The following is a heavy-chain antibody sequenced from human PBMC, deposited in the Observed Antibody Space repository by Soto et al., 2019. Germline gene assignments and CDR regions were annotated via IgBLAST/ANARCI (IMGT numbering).Heavy chain of an antibody. V-gene: IGHV4-59*01. Sequence: PSETLSLTCTVSGGSISSYYWSWIRQPPGKGLEWIGYIYYNGSTNYNPSLKSRVTISVDTSKNQFSLKLSSVTAADTAVYYCARVLYSYGPYYYYYGMDVWGQGTTVTVSS. CDR2: IYYNGST. CDR3: ARVLYSYGPYYYYYGMDV. D-gene: IGHD5-18*01. CDR1: GGSISSYY. J-gene: IGHJ6*02.